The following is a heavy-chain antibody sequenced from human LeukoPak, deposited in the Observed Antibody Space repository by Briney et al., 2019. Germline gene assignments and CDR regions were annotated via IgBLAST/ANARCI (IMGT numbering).Heavy chain of an antibody. D-gene: IGHD5-18*01. J-gene: IGHJ4*02. CDR1: GFTFSSYW. Sequence: PGGSLRLSCAASGFTFSSYWMHWVRQAPGKGLLWVSRIDYNGTGTSYADFVKGRFTISRDNAKNTLYLQMNGLRAEDTAVYYCVRGGYSPFWGQGTLVTVSS. CDR2: IDYNGTGT. CDR3: VRGGYSPF. V-gene: IGHV3-74*01.